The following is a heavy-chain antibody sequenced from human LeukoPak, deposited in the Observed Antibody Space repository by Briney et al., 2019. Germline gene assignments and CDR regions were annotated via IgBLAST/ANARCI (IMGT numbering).Heavy chain of an antibody. J-gene: IGHJ4*02. Sequence: PGESLKISCKGSGYSFTSYWIGWVRQMPGEGLEWMGIIYPGDSDTRYSPSFQGQVTISADKSITTAYLQWNSLKASDTAMYYCARAGTSGDRSFDYWGQGTLVTVPS. CDR2: IYPGDSDT. V-gene: IGHV5-51*01. D-gene: IGHD2-21*02. CDR1: GYSFTSYW. CDR3: ARAGTSGDRSFDY.